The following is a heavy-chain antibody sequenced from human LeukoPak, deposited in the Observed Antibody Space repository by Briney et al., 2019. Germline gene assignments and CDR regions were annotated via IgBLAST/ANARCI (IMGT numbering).Heavy chain of an antibody. J-gene: IGHJ6*02. CDR3: ARGPYDFWSGYLYYYYSMDV. CDR1: GGSISSYY. CDR2: IYYSGST. V-gene: IGHV4-59*01. D-gene: IGHD3-3*01. Sequence: SETLSLTCIVSGGSISSYYWSWIRQPPGKGLEWIGYIYYSGSTDYNPSLKSRVTISVDTSKNQFSLKLSSVTAADTAVYYCARGPYDFWSGYLYYYYSMDVWGQGTTVTVSS.